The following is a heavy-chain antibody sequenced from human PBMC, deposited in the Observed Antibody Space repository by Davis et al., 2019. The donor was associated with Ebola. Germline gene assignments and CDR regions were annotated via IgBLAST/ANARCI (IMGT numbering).Heavy chain of an antibody. Sequence: GESLKISCAASGFTFSTDWIHWVRQAPGKGLVWVSRITSAGSTINYADSVKVRFTISRDNAKKMVYLQMNSLRAEDTAVYYCARVAYGDYWRWFDPWGQGTLVTVSS. CDR1: GFTFSTDW. J-gene: IGHJ5*02. D-gene: IGHD4-17*01. CDR3: ARVAYGDYWRWFDP. V-gene: IGHV3-74*01. CDR2: ITSAGSTI.